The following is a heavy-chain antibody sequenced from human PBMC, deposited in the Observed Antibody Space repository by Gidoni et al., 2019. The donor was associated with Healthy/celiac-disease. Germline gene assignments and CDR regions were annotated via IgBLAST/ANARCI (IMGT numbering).Heavy chain of an antibody. Sequence: EVQLVESGGGLVKPGRSLRLSCTATGFTCGDYAMRWVSQAPGKGLEWVGFIRSNAYGGTTECAASVKGRFTISRDDSKSIAYLQMNSLNTEDTAVYYCTRVTCSSTSCYRGWFDPWGQGTLVTVSS. D-gene: IGHD2-2*01. CDR3: TRVTCSSTSCYRGWFDP. CDR1: GFTCGDYA. V-gene: IGHV3-49*04. CDR2: IRSNAYGGTT. J-gene: IGHJ5*02.